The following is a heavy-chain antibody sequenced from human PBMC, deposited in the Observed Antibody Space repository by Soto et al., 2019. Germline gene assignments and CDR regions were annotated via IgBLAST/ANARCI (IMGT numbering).Heavy chain of an antibody. J-gene: IGHJ4*02. Sequence: EVQLVESGGGLVQPGGSLRLSCAASGFTFSSYWMHWVRQAPGKGLVWVSRINSDGSSTSYADSVKGRFTISRDNAKKTLYLQMNSLRAEDTAVYYCARGELWFGAFDYWGQGTLVTVSS. CDR1: GFTFSSYW. CDR3: ARGELWFGAFDY. CDR2: INSDGSST. D-gene: IGHD3-10*01. V-gene: IGHV3-74*01.